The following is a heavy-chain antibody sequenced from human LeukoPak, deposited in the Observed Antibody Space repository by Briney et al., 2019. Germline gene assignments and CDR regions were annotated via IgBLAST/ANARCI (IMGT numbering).Heavy chain of an antibody. V-gene: IGHV1-18*01. CDR3: ARGEISIVGATTFDY. J-gene: IGHJ4*02. D-gene: IGHD1-26*01. CDR1: GYTFTSYG. CDR2: ISAYNGNT. Sequence: ASVKVSCKASGYTFTSYGISWVRQAPGQGLEWMGWISAYNGNTNYAQKLQGRVTMTTDTSTSTAYMELRSLRSDDTAVYYCARGEISIVGATTFDYWGQGTLVTVSS.